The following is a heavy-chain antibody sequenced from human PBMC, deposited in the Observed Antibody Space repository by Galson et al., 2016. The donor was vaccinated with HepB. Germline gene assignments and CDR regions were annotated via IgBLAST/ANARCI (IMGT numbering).Heavy chain of an antibody. CDR2: ITYGGTTV. CDR1: GFAFNKYG. V-gene: IGHV3-30-3*01. CDR3: VRGVYEGADNNGYYKYYFDS. J-gene: IGHJ4*02. D-gene: IGHD3-22*01. Sequence: SLRLSCAASGFAFNKYGMQWFRQAPGKGLEWVAAITYGGTTVYYADSAKGRFTISSDNSKNPLFLQMNSLRADDPSIYYCVRGVYEGADNNGYYKYYFDSWGQGTLVTVSS.